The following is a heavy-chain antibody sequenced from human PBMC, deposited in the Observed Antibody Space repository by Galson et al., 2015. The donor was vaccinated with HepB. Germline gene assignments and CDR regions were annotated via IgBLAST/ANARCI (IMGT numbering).Heavy chain of an antibody. CDR3: ARGANRYSSGWFVKY. Sequence: SLRLSCAASGFTFSNYWMNWVRQAPGKGLEWVAVIWYDGSKKYYADSVKGRFTIFRDNSESTLYLQMNSLKAEDTAIYYCARGANRYSSGWFVKYWGQGVLVTVSS. CDR1: GFTFSNYW. D-gene: IGHD6-19*01. J-gene: IGHJ4*02. CDR2: IWYDGSKK. V-gene: IGHV3-33*08.